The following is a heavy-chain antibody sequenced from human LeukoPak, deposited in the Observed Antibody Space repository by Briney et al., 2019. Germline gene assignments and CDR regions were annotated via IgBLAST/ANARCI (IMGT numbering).Heavy chain of an antibody. CDR2: INSDGSST. Sequence: GGSLRLSCAASGFTFSNYWMHWVRQAPGKGLVWVSRINSDGSSTSYADSVKGRFTISRDNAKNSLYLQMNSLRAEDTAVYYCARRGGPNSSGWYFDYWGQGTLVTVSS. J-gene: IGHJ4*02. V-gene: IGHV3-74*01. D-gene: IGHD6-19*01. CDR3: ARRGGPNSSGWYFDY. CDR1: GFTFSNYW.